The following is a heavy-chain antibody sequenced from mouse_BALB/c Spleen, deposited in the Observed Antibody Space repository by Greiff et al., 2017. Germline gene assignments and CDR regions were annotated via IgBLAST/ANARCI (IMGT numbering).Heavy chain of an antibody. CDR1: GFTFTDYY. Sequence: EVQRVESGGGLVQPGGSLRLSCATSGFTFTDYYMRWVRQPPGKALEWLGFIRNKANGYTTEYSASVKGRFTIARDNAQSILYLQMNTLRAEDSATYYCARDKGGSSMITTWAMDYWGQGTSVTVSA. D-gene: IGHD2-4*01. CDR2: IRNKANGYTT. CDR3: ARDKGGSSMITTWAMDY. J-gene: IGHJ4*01. V-gene: IGHV7-3*02.